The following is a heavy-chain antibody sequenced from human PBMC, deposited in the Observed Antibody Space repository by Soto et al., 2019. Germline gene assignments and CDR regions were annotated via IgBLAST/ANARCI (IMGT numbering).Heavy chain of an antibody. CDR3: ARERYCSGGSCHPDY. D-gene: IGHD2-15*01. V-gene: IGHV4-30-2*01. CDR2: VYHSGAT. Sequence: PSGTLSLTCAVSGGSISTSDYTWSWIRQPPGRGLEWIGSVYHSGATHYMPSLKNSLTMSLDKSKNQFSLKLRYVTAADTAVYYCARERYCSGGSCHPDYWGQGTLVTVSS. J-gene: IGHJ4*02. CDR1: GGSISTSDYT.